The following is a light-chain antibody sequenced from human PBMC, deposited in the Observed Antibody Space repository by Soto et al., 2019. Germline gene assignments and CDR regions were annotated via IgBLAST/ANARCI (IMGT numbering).Light chain of an antibody. CDR3: QQYNSYPIT. V-gene: IGKV1-5*01. J-gene: IGKJ5*01. Sequence: IQLTQSPSSLSASVGDRVTITCLASQSISSWLAWYQQKPGKAPKLLIYDASSLESGVPSRFSGSGSGTEFTLTISSLQPDDFATYYCQQYNSYPITFGQGTRLEI. CDR2: DAS. CDR1: QSISSW.